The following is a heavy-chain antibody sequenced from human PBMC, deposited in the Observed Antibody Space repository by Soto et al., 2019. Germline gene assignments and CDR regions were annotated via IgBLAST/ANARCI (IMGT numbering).Heavy chain of an antibody. CDR1: GGTFSSYA. D-gene: IGHD6-6*01. J-gene: IGHJ4*02. Sequence: QVQLVQSWTEVKKPGSSVKVSCKASGGTFSSYAISWVQQAPGQGLEGMGGFITIFGTANYAQKFEGRVTITADESTSSAYMELSRLRSEDTAVYYCARDPSGVDIATRRWGFDYCGQGTLVTVSS. V-gene: IGHV1-69*01. CDR3: ARDPSGVDIATRRWGFDY. CDR2: FITIFGTA.